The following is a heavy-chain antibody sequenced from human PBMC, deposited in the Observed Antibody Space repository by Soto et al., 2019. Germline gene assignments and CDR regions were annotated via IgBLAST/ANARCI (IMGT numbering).Heavy chain of an antibody. V-gene: IGHV3-30*18. CDR3: AKSGLVIEY. CDR2: ISYDGSNK. J-gene: IGHJ4*02. CDR1: VFTFSSYG. D-gene: IGHD3-9*01. Sequence: QVQLVESGGGVVQPGRSLRLSCAASVFTFSSYGMQWVRQAPGKELERVAVISYDGSNKYYADSVKGRFTISRDNSKNTLYLQMNSLRAEDTAVYYCAKSGLVIEYWGQGTLVTVSS.